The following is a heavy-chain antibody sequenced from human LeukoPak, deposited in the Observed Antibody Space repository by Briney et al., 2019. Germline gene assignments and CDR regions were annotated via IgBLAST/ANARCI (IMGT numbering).Heavy chain of an antibody. J-gene: IGHJ3*02. CDR1: GYTFTSYD. Sequence: ASVKVSCKASGYTFTSYDINWVRQATGQGLGWRGWMNPNSGNTGYAQKFQGRVTITRNTSISTAYMELSSLRSEDTAVYYCARDLISGDWTWDIWGQGTMVTVSS. CDR3: ARDLISGDWTWDI. V-gene: IGHV1-8*03. CDR2: MNPNSGNT. D-gene: IGHD2-21*02.